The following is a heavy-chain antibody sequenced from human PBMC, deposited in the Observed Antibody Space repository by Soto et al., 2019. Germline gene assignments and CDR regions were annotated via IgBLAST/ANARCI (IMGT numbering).Heavy chain of an antibody. Sequence: QVQLQESGPGLVKPSETLSLTCTVSGGSISSYYWSWIRQPPGKGLEWIGYIYYSGSTNYNPSLQRRGTISVDTSTNQFSLKLSAVPAADTAVYYCARRYGYSFDYWGQGTLVTVSS. CDR2: IYYSGST. CDR3: ARRYGYSFDY. CDR1: GGSISSYY. D-gene: IGHD1-1*01. V-gene: IGHV4-59*08. J-gene: IGHJ4*02.